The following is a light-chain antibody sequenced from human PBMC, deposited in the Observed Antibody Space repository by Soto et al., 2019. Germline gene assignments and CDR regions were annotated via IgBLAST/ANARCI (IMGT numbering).Light chain of an antibody. J-gene: IGLJ2*01. Sequence: QSVLTQPASVSGSPGQSITISCTGTSSDIASYKFVSWFQHHPGKAPKLLIYEVNNRPSGISNRFSGSKSGNTASLTISGLQPEDEANYSCSSATNTDTLVVFGGGTKLTVL. V-gene: IGLV2-14*01. CDR2: EVN. CDR1: SSDIASYKF. CDR3: SSATNTDTLVV.